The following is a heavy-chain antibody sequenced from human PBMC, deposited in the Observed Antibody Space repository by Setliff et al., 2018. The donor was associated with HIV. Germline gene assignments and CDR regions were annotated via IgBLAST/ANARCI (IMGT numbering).Heavy chain of an antibody. D-gene: IGHD2-2*01. CDR3: ARANIVVVPAAIYWYFDL. CDR1: GYSISSGSY. CDR2: INHSGST. J-gene: IGHJ2*01. Sequence: SETLSLTCVVSGYSISSGSYWGWIRQPPGKGLEWIGEINHSGSTNYNPSLKSRVTISVDTSKNQFSLKLSSVTAADTAVYYCARANIVVVPAAIYWYFDLWGRGTLVTVSS. V-gene: IGHV4-38-2*01.